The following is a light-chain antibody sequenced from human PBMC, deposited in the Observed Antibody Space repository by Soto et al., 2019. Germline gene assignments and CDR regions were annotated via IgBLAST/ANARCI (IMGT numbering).Light chain of an antibody. Sequence: EIVMTQSPATLSVSPGERATLSCRASQSVSSNLAWYQQKPGQSPRLLIYGPSTRATGIPARFSGSGSGTEFTLTISSLQSEDFAVYYCQQYNNRPPLTFGGGTKVEIK. CDR1: QSVSSN. CDR3: QQYNNRPPLT. V-gene: IGKV3-15*01. CDR2: GPS. J-gene: IGKJ4*01.